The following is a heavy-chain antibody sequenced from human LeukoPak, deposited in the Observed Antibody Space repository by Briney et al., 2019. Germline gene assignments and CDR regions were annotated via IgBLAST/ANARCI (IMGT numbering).Heavy chain of an antibody. D-gene: IGHD3-22*01. CDR3: ASLYDSSGYRPYYFDY. Sequence: GESLKISCKGSGSSFTSYWIGWVRQMPGKGLEWMGIIYPGDSDTRYSPSFQGQVTISADKSISTAYLQWSSLKASDTAMYYCASLYDSSGYRPYYFDYWGQGTLVTVSS. CDR1: GSSFTSYW. V-gene: IGHV5-51*01. CDR2: IYPGDSDT. J-gene: IGHJ4*02.